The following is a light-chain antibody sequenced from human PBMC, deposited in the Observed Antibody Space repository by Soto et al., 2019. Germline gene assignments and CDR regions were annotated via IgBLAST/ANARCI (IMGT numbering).Light chain of an antibody. CDR2: KAS. J-gene: IGKJ1*01. CDR3: QHYNSYSEA. V-gene: IGKV1-5*03. CDR1: QTISSW. Sequence: DSQMTQAPSTPSVSIGERVTIPFLASQTISSWLAWYQHKPGKAPKLLIYKASTLKSGVPSRFSGSGSGTEFTLTISSLQPDDFATYYCQHYNSYSEAFGQGTKVDI.